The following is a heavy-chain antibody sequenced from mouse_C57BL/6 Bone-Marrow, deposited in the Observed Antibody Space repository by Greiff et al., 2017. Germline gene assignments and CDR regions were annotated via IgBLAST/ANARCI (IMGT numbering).Heavy chain of an antibody. Sequence: QVQLQQPGAELVKPGASVKLSCKASGYTFTSYWMHWVKQRPGQGLEWIGDIYPGSGSTNYNEKFKSKATLTVDTSSSTAYMQLSSLTSEDSAVYYCARGGVTVVEGNYAMDYWGQGTSVTVSS. J-gene: IGHJ4*01. V-gene: IGHV1-55*01. CDR1: GYTFTSYW. D-gene: IGHD1-1*01. CDR3: ARGGVTVVEGNYAMDY. CDR2: IYPGSGST.